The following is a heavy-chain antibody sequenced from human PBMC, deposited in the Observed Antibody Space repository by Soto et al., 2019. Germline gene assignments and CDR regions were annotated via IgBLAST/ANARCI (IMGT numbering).Heavy chain of an antibody. Sequence: QVQVVQSGAELKKPGSSVNVSCKASGGVFSSYTINWVRQAPGQGLEWMGRIITLLNIVDYVPKFQGRVTITADTSTSTAYMEVSSLSSEDTATIYCATASGTMAPFDHWGQGSLVTVSS. CDR2: IITLLNIV. CDR1: GGVFSSYT. CDR3: ATASGTMAPFDH. D-gene: IGHD6-13*01. V-gene: IGHV1-69*02. J-gene: IGHJ4*02.